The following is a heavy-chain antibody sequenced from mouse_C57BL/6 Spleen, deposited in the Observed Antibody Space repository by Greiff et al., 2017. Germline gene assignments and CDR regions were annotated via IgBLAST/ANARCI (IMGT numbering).Heavy chain of an antibody. D-gene: IGHD3-2*02. J-gene: IGHJ2*01. CDR1: GYAFSSYW. V-gene: IGHV1-80*01. Sequence: QVQLQQSGAELVKPGASVKISCKASGYAFSSYWMNWVKQRPGKGLEWIGQIYPGDGDTNYNGKFKGKATLTADKSSSTAYMQLSSLTSEDSAVYVCARDSSGYDYFDYWGQGTTLTVSS. CDR3: ARDSSGYDYFDY. CDR2: IYPGDGDT.